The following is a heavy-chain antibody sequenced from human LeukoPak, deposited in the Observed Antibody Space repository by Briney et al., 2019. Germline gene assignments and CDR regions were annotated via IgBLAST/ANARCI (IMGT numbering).Heavy chain of an antibody. D-gene: IGHD1/OR15-1a*01. CDR2: IRYDGSDI. Sequence: GSLRLSCAASGFMFNVYGMHWVRQAPGKGLEWVAVIRYDGSDINYADSVKGRFTISRDNSKNTLYLEMNSLRVEDTAVYSCAGSWNIHFDYWGQGTLVTVSS. CDR3: AGSWNIHFDY. J-gene: IGHJ4*02. V-gene: IGHV3-30*02. CDR1: GFMFNVYG.